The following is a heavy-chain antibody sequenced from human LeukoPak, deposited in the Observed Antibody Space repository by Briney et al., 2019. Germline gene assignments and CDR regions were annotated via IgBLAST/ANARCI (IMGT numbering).Heavy chain of an antibody. J-gene: IGHJ4*02. V-gene: IGHV1-2*02. CDR3: ARDRGRDGYRSLGY. CDR1: GYTFSDYY. Sequence: GASVTVSCTVSGYTFSDYYTHWVRQAPGQGLEWMGWINPNSGGTNYAQKFQGRVTMTRDTSISTSYMELSRLRSDDTAVYYCARDRGRDGYRSLGYWGQGSVVTVSS. D-gene: IGHD5-24*01. CDR2: INPNSGGT.